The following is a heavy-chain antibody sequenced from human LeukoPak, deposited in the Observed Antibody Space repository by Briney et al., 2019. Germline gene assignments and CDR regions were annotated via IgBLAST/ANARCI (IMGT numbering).Heavy chain of an antibody. D-gene: IGHD3-22*01. CDR3: AKDRGDYHDSGGFDY. J-gene: IGHJ4*02. V-gene: IGHV3-23*01. CDR2: ISGSDSRT. Sequence: PGGSLRLSCAASGFTFDDYAMHWVRQAPGKGLEWVSVISGSDSRTDYADSVKGRLTISRDNSKNTLYLQMDSLRAEDTAVYYCAKDRGDYHDSGGFDYWGQGTLVTVSS. CDR1: GFTFDDYA.